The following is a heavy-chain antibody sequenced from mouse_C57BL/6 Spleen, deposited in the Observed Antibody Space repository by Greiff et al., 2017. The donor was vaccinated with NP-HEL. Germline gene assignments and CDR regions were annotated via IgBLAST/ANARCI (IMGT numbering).Heavy chain of an antibody. CDR2: ISSGSSTI. CDR3: ARPSGYDYDGFAY. V-gene: IGHV5-17*01. J-gene: IGHJ3*01. D-gene: IGHD2-4*01. Sequence: EVQLVESGGGLVKPGGSLKLSCAASGFTFSDYGMHWVRQAPEKGLEWVAYISSGSSTIYYADTVKGRFTISRDNAKNTLFLQMTSLRSEDTAMYYCARPSGYDYDGFAYWGQGTLVTVSA. CDR1: GFTFSDYG.